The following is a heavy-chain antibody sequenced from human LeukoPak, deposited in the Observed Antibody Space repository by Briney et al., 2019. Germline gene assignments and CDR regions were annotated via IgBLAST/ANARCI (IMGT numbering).Heavy chain of an antibody. Sequence: TSETLSLTCTVSGGSITSGGFYWGWVRQPPGEGLEWIGSVYYTGGTYYNPSLTSRVTISRDTSKNQLSLKLNSVTAADTAVYYCARARGYSYAFDPWGQGTLVTVSS. V-gene: IGHV4-39*07. J-gene: IGHJ5*02. D-gene: IGHD5-18*01. CDR1: GGSITSGGFY. CDR2: VYYTGGT. CDR3: ARARGYSYAFDP.